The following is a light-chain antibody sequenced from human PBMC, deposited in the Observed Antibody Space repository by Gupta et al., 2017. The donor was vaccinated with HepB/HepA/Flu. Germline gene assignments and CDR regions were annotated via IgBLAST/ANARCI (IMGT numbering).Light chain of an antibody. CDR3: SSYAGSFNYVV. V-gene: IGLV2-23*02. CDR1: SNDVGKYNL. CDR2: EVT. Sequence: QSALTQPASVSGSPGQSLTISCTGTSNDVGKYNLVSWYQQNPGKAPKLLSYEVTKRPSGVSDRFSGSKSGNTASLTISGLHAEDEADYYCSSYAGSFNYVVFGGGTKLTVL. J-gene: IGLJ2*01.